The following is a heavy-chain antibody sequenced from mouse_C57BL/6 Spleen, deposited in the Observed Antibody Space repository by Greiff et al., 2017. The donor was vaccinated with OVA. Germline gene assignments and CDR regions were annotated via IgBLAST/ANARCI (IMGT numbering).Heavy chain of an antibody. CDR2: IHPNSGST. CDR1: GYTFTSYW. CDR3: AREDYGSRLDY. V-gene: IGHV1-64*01. Sequence: QVQLQQPGAELVKPGASVKLSCKASGYTFTSYWMHWVKQRPGQGLEWIGMIHPNSGSTNYTEKFKSKATLTVDKSSSTAYMQLSSQTSEDSAGYCFAREDYGSRLDYWGQGTTLTVSS. D-gene: IGHD1-1*01. J-gene: IGHJ2*01.